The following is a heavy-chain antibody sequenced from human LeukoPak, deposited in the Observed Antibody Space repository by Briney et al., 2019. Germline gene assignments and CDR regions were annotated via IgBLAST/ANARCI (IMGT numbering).Heavy chain of an antibody. V-gene: IGHV1-18*01. D-gene: IGHD1-1*01. CDR3: ARVGYDPYYYYYMDV. Sequence: GASVKVSCKASGYTFTSYGISWVRQAPGQGLEWMGWISAYDGNTNYAQKLQGRVTMTTDTSTSTAYMELRSLRSDDTAVYYCARVGYDPYYYYYMDVWGKGTTVTVSS. CDR2: ISAYDGNT. J-gene: IGHJ6*03. CDR1: GYTFTSYG.